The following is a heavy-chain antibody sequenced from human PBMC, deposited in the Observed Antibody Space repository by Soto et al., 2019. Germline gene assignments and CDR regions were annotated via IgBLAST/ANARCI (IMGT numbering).Heavy chain of an antibody. J-gene: IGHJ6*03. CDR3: ARGDCGGGTCYSLAGSFYYYMDV. Sequence: EVQLVESGGGLVQPGGSLRLYCVASGFTFSNYWMYWVRQAPGEGLVWVSRINSDGSVSSYEDSVKGRLTISRDNVKNTLYLQMDSLRAEDTAVYYCARGDCGGGTCYSLAGSFYYYMDVWGKGTTVTVFS. CDR1: GFTFSNYW. D-gene: IGHD2-15*01. CDR2: INSDGSVS. V-gene: IGHV3-74*01.